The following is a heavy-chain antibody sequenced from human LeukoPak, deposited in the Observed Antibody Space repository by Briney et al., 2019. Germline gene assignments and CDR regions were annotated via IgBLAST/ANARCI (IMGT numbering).Heavy chain of an antibody. V-gene: IGHV1-69*13. Sequence: VASVKVSCKASGGTFISYAISWVRQAPGQGLEWMGGIIPIFGTANYAQKFQGRVTITADESTSTAYMELSSLRSEDTTVYYCARDLRRAYYYGSGSYYNPTLDYWGQGTLVTVSS. CDR3: ARDLRRAYYYGSGSYYNPTLDY. J-gene: IGHJ4*02. CDR2: IIPIFGTA. CDR1: GGTFISYA. D-gene: IGHD3-10*01.